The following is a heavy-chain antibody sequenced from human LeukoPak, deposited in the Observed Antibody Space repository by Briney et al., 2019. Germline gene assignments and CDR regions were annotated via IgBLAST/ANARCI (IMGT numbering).Heavy chain of an antibody. Sequence: SETLSLTCTVSGGSISSYYWSWIRQPPGKGLEWIGCMYYSGSTNYNPSLKSRVTISGGTSKNQFSLKLSSVTAADTAVYYCARHPIVVGSKWWFDPWGQGTLVTVSS. CDR2: MYYSGST. CDR1: GGSISSYY. CDR3: ARHPIVVGSKWWFDP. D-gene: IGHD2-15*01. V-gene: IGHV4-59*01. J-gene: IGHJ5*02.